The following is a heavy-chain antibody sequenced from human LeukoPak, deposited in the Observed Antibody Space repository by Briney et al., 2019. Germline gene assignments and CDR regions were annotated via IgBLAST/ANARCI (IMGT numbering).Heavy chain of an antibody. CDR1: GFTFSNYA. CDR2: IRGNGDKT. Sequence: PGGSLRLSCAASGFTFSNYAMSWVRQAPGKGLEWVSDIRGNGDKTYYVDSVKGRFTISRDNSKNTLYLQMNSLRAGDTAVYYCAKHSVTAVTAFFDFWGQGTPVTVSS. V-gene: IGHV3-23*01. D-gene: IGHD2-21*02. J-gene: IGHJ4*02. CDR3: AKHSVTAVTAFFDF.